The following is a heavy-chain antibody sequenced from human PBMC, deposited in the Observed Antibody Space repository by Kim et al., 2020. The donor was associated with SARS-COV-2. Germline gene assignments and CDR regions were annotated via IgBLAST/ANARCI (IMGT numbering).Heavy chain of an antibody. J-gene: IGHJ4*02. CDR3: ARDFSRGDYGGAFDY. Sequence: SETLSLTCTVSGGSISSGGYYWSWIRQHPGKGLEWIGYIYYSGSTYYNPSLKSRVTISVDTSKNQFSLKLSSVTAADTAVYYCARDFSRGDYGGAFDYWGQGTLVTVSS. CDR2: IYYSGST. D-gene: IGHD4-17*01. CDR1: GGSISSGGYY. V-gene: IGHV4-31*03.